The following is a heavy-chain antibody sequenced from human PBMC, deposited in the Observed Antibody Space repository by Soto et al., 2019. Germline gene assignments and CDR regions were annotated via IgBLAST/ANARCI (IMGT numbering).Heavy chain of an antibody. CDR3: ASTTMNWGPSHYYYYYGMDV. J-gene: IGHJ6*02. V-gene: IGHV3-74*01. Sequence: GGSLRLSCAASGFTFSSYWMHWVRQAPGKGLVWVSRINSDGSSTSYADSVKGRFTISRDNAKNTLYLQMNSLRAEDTAVYYCASTTMNWGPSHYYYYYGMDVWGQGTTVTVSS. CDR1: GFTFSSYW. D-gene: IGHD7-27*01. CDR2: INSDGSST.